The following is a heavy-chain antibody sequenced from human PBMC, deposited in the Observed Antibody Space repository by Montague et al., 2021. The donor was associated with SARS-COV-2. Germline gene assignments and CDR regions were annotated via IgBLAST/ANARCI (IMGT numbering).Heavy chain of an antibody. CDR1: GGSISGYY. V-gene: IGHV4-59*01. Sequence: SETLSLTCTVSGGSISGYYWSWIRQPPGKGLEWIGYIYYSGSTNYNPSLKSRVTISVDTSKNQFSLKLSSVTAADTAVYYCARVSGEGCSSYSFGYWVYYGIDVWGQGTTVTVSS. J-gene: IGHJ6*02. CDR2: IYYSGST. D-gene: IGHD2-2*01. CDR3: ARVSGEGCSSYSFGYWVYYGIDV.